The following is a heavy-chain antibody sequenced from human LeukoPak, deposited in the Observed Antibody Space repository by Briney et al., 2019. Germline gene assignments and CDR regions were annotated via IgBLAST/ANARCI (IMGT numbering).Heavy chain of an antibody. J-gene: IGHJ4*02. CDR2: IYYSGST. V-gene: IGHV4-39*01. CDR3: ARGWVYYDSSGYYTYYFDY. CDR1: GGSISSSSYY. D-gene: IGHD3-22*01. Sequence: SETLSLTCTVSGGSISSSSYYWGWIRQPPGKGLEWIGRIYYSGSTYYNPSLKSRVTISVDTSKNQFSLKLSSVTAADTAVYYCARGWVYYDSSGYYTYYFDYWGQGTLSPSPQ.